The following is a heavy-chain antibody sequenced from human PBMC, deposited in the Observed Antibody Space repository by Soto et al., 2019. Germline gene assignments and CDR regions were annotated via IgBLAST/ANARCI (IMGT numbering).Heavy chain of an antibody. CDR2: ISGSGGST. Sequence: GSLRLSCAASGFTFSSYAMSWVRQAPGKGLEWVSAISGSGGSTYYADSVKGRFTISRDNSKNTLYLQMNSLRAEDTAVYYCAKDQVIVGATSHGFDPWGQGTLVTVSS. D-gene: IGHD1-26*01. J-gene: IGHJ5*02. CDR3: AKDQVIVGATSHGFDP. V-gene: IGHV3-23*01. CDR1: GFTFSSYA.